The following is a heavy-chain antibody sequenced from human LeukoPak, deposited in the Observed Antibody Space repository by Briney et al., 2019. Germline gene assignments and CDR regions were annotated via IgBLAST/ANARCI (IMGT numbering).Heavy chain of an antibody. D-gene: IGHD1-26*01. J-gene: IGHJ4*02. V-gene: IGHV3-23*01. Sequence: GGSLRLSCAASGFTFSSYAMSCVRQAPGKGLEWVLAISGSGGSTYYADSVKGRFTISRDNSMDTLYLQMNSLRADDTAVYYCAKGARWELPLDYWGQGTLVTVSS. CDR2: ISGSGGST. CDR3: AKGARWELPLDY. CDR1: GFTFSSYA.